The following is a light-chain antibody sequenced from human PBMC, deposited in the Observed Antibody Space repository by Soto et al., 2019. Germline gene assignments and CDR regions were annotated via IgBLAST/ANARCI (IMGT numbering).Light chain of an antibody. CDR2: DAS. V-gene: IGKV3-20*01. CDR3: QQYGSSPLIT. J-gene: IGKJ5*01. CDR1: QSISRY. Sequence: IVLTQSPDTLSLSPGDRATLSCRASQSISRYLAWYQQKPGQSPRLLIYDASSRATGIPDRFSGSGSGTDFTLTISRLEHEDFAVYYCQQYGSSPLITFGQGTRLEIK.